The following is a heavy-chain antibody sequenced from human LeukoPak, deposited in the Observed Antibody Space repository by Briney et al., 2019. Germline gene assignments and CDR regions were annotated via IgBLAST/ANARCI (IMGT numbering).Heavy chain of an antibody. J-gene: IGHJ4*02. D-gene: IGHD2-2*02. Sequence: ASVKVSCKASGGTFSSYAISWVRQAPGQGLEWMGGIIPIFGTANYAQKFQGRVTITADESTSTAYMELSSLRSEDTAVYYCAREYCSSTSCYTEGFDYWGQGTLVTVSS. CDR1: GGTFSSYA. CDR3: AREYCSSTSCYTEGFDY. V-gene: IGHV1-69*13. CDR2: IIPIFGTA.